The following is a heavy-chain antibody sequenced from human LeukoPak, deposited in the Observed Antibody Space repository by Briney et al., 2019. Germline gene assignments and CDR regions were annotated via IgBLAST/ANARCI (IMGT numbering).Heavy chain of an antibody. D-gene: IGHD3-22*01. V-gene: IGHV4-4*07. CDR3: ARSRPLDSSGYSFDY. CDR1: GGSISSYY. J-gene: IGHJ4*02. Sequence: SETLSLTCTVSGGSISSYYWSWIRQPAGKGLEWIGRIYTSGSTNYNPSLKSRVTMSVDTSKNQFSLKLSSVTAADTAVYYCARSRPLDSSGYSFDYWGQGTLVTVSS. CDR2: IYTSGST.